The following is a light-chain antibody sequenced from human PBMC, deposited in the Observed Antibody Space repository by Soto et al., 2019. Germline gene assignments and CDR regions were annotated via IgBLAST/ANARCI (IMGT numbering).Light chain of an antibody. V-gene: IGKV3-15*01. J-gene: IGKJ4*01. CDR1: QSVSRN. CDR3: QQYNGWPLT. Sequence: EIGMTQSPATLSVSPGERATLSCRASQSVSRNLAWYQQKPGQAPRLLVSGASTRATGIPATFSGSGSGTEFTLTISSLQSEDFAIYYCQQYNGWPLTFGGGTKVDIK. CDR2: GAS.